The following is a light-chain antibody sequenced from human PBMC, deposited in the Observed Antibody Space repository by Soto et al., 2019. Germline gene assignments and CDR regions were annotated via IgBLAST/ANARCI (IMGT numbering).Light chain of an antibody. Sequence: EIVLTQSPATLSLSPGERATLSCRASQSVSSYLAWYQQKPGQAPRLLIYDASNSATGIPARFSGSGSGTDFTLTISSLEPEDFAVYYCQQSNNWQPCAFGPGPKVDIK. J-gene: IGKJ3*01. CDR1: QSVSSY. CDR2: DAS. CDR3: QQSNNWQPCA. V-gene: IGKV3-11*01.